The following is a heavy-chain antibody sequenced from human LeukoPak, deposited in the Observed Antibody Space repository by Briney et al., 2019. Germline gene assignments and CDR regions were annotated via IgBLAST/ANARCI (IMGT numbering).Heavy chain of an antibody. CDR3: ARVPPYSSSKGFDY. J-gene: IGHJ4*02. CDR2: IYYSGST. Sequence: PSETLSLTCTVSGGSISSYYWSWIRQPPGKGLEWIGYIYYSGSTNYNPSLKSGVTISVDTSKNQFSLKLSSVTAADTAVYYCARVPPYSSSKGFDYWGQGTLVTVSS. V-gene: IGHV4-59*01. CDR1: GGSISSYY. D-gene: IGHD6-13*01.